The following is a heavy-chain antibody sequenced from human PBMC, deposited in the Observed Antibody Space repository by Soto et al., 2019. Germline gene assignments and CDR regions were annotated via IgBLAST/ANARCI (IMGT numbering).Heavy chain of an antibody. V-gene: IGHV1-8*01. CDR2: MQPSSGRT. J-gene: IGHJ4*02. Sequence: SVKVSCKASGYSFTSLDINWVRQTTGQGLEWMGWMQPSSGRTGYAQKFQGRVTMTRDTSINTAYMELSSLTSDDTAFYYCARGVTAGVDYWGQGTLVTVSS. CDR3: ARGVTAGVDY. CDR1: GYSFTSLD. D-gene: IGHD1-26*01.